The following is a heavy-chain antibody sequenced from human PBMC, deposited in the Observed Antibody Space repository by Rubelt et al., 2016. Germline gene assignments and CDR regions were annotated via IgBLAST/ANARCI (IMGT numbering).Heavy chain of an antibody. CDR2: ISSSSYI. V-gene: IGHV3-21*01. D-gene: IGHD1-26*01. J-gene: IGHJ4*02. CDR1: GFTFSSYS. CDR3: ARVTGARGY. Sequence: GGCLRLSCAASGFTFSSYSMNWVRQAPGKGLEWVSSISSSSYIYYADSVKGRSTISRDNAKNSLYLQMNSLRAEDTAVYYCARVTGARGYWGQGTLVTVSS.